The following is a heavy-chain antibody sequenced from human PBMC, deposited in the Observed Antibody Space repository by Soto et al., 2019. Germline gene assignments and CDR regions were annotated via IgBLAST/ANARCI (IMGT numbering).Heavy chain of an antibody. CDR1: GFTFSSYG. CDR2: ISYDGSNK. D-gene: IGHD3-22*01. J-gene: IGHJ4*02. V-gene: IGHV3-30*03. Sequence: QVQLVESGGGVVQPGRSLRLSCAASGFTFSSYGMHWVRQAPGKGLQWVAVISYDGSNKYYADSVKGRFTISRDNSKNTLYLQMNSLGAEDTAVYYCVRGYYSGDYWGQGTLVTVSS. CDR3: VRGYYSGDY.